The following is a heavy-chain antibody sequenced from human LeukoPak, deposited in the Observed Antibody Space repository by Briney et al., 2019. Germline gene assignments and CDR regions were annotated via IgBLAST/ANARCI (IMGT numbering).Heavy chain of an antibody. CDR3: ARVRGYSYGYQIIAVVINPADY. J-gene: IGHJ4*02. CDR1: GFTFSDYY. Sequence: GGSLRLSCAASGFTFSDYYMSWIRQAPGKGLEWVSYISSSGSTIYYADSVKGRFTISRDNAKNSLYLQMNSLRAEDTAVYYCARVRGYSYGYQIIAVVINPADYWGQGTLVTVSS. D-gene: IGHD5-18*01. CDR2: ISSSGSTI. V-gene: IGHV3-11*04.